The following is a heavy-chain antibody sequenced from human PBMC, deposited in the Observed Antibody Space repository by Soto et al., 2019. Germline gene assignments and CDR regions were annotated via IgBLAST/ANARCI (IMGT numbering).Heavy chain of an antibody. V-gene: IGHV1-69*13. J-gene: IGHJ6*02. Sequence: SVKVSRTASGGTFSSYAISWVRQAPGQGLEWMGGIIPIFGTANYAQKFQGRVTITADESTSTAYMELSSLRSEDTAVYYCARAPDFESYYGMDVWGQGTTVTVSS. CDR1: GGTFSSYA. CDR3: ARAPDFESYYGMDV. CDR2: IIPIFGTA.